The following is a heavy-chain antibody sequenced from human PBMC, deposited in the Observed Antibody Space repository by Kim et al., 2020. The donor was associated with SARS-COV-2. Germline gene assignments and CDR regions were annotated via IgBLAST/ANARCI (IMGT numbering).Heavy chain of an antibody. CDR1: GFTFDDYA. V-gene: IGHV3-9*01. Sequence: GGSLRLSCAASGFTFDDYAMHWVRQAPGKGLEWVSGISWNSGTIGYADSVKGRFTISRDNAKNSLYLQMNSLRTEDTALYYCAKSKITMFQDVLYGLDV. CDR3: AKSKITMFQDVLYGLDV. D-gene: IGHD3-10*02. J-gene: IGHJ6*01. CDR2: ISWNSGTI.